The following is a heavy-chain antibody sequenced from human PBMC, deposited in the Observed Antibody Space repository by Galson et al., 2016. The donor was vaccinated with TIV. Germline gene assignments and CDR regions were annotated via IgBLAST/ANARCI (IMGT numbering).Heavy chain of an antibody. Sequence: SETLSLTCAVYGGSFSGHYWSWIRQSPGKGLEWIGEISLGGNTNYNPSLKSRFTMSIDTSENQFSVKLMSVTAADTAVYYCARHSTSGFPGIEVAARRRPFDIWGQGTLVIVSS. CDR2: ISLGGNT. V-gene: IGHV4-34*01. CDR1: GGSFSGHY. D-gene: IGHD6-19*01. CDR3: ARHSTSGFPGIEVAARRRPFDI. J-gene: IGHJ3*02.